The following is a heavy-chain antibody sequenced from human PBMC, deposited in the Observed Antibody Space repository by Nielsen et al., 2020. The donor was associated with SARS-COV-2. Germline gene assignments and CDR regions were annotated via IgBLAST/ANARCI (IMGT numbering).Heavy chain of an antibody. V-gene: IGHV4-30-4*01. CDR1: GGSIRSADYY. CDR2: IDYFGST. D-gene: IGHD7-27*01. Sequence: SETLSLTCAVSGGSIRSADYYWSWIRQPPGKGLEWIGYIDYFGSTSYKPSLKSRVSIPVDTSKNQFSLRLNSVTAADTALYYCARLKLTGYWYFDLWGRGTLVTVSS. CDR3: ARLKLTGYWYFDL. J-gene: IGHJ2*01.